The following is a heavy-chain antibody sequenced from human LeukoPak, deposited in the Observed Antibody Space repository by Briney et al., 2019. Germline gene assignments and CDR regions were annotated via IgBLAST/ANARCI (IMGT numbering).Heavy chain of an antibody. CDR3: ARVVAKQWYYYDSSALADAFDI. Sequence: LETLSLTCSVSGGSISSSSYYWTWIRQPPGKGLEWIGSIYYGGSTSSNPSLKSRVTISVDTSKNQFSLKLSSVTAADTAVYYCARVVAKQWYYYDSSALADAFDIWGQGTMVTVSS. CDR2: IYYGGST. V-gene: IGHV4-39*07. J-gene: IGHJ3*02. D-gene: IGHD3-22*01. CDR1: GGSISSSSYY.